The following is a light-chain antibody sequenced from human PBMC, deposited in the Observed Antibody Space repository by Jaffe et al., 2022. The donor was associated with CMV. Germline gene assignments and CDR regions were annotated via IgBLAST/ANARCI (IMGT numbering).Light chain of an antibody. V-gene: IGLV2-23*02. CDR1: STDVETYNL. CDR3: CSYRGGGVFV. Sequence: QSALTQPASVSGSPGQTITMSCTGVSTDVETYNLVSWYQQYPGKAPKLIIYEVKKRPSRISNRFSGSRSGDTASLTISGIQAEDEAEYYCCSYRGGGVFVFGGGTKVTVL. J-gene: IGLJ2*01. CDR2: EVK.